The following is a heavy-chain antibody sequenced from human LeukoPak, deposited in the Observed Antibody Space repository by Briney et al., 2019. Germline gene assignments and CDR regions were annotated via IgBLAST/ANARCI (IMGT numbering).Heavy chain of an antibody. Sequence: PGGSLRLSCAASGFTFSSYAMSWVRQAPGKGLEWVSAISGSGGSTYYADSVKGRVTISRDNSKNTLYLQMNSLRAEDTAVYYCAKSSSWSYYFDYWGQGTLVTVSS. J-gene: IGHJ4*02. CDR3: AKSSSWSYYFDY. CDR2: ISGSGGST. CDR1: GFTFSSYA. V-gene: IGHV3-23*01. D-gene: IGHD6-13*01.